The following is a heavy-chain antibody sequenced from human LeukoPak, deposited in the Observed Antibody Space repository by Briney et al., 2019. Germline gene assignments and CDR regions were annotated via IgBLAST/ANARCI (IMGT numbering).Heavy chain of an antibody. D-gene: IGHD2-2*01. CDR1: VLSFCRDL. V-gene: IGHV3-74*01. CDR3: AREYHMGT. J-gene: IGHJ5*02. CDR2: IKYDGTST. Sequence: GGSLRLLCGACVLSFCRDLEQWVPQTTGGGLVWVSRIKYDGTSTTYADSVKGRFTISRDNAKNTLYLQMNSLRAEDTAVYYCAREYHMGTWGQGTLVIVSS.